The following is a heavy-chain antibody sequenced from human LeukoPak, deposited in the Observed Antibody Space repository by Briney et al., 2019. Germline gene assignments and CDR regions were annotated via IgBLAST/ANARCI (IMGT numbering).Heavy chain of an antibody. CDR2: IYYSGST. D-gene: IGHD3-22*01. Sequence: PSETLSLTCTVSGGSISSSSYYWGWIRQPPGKGLEWIGSIYYSGSTYYNPSLKSRVTISVDTSKNQFSLKLSSVTAADTAVYYCAADYYDSSGYYYGWFDPWGQGTLVTVSS. CDR3: AADYYDSSGYYYGWFDP. V-gene: IGHV4-39*01. CDR1: GGSISSSSYY. J-gene: IGHJ5*02.